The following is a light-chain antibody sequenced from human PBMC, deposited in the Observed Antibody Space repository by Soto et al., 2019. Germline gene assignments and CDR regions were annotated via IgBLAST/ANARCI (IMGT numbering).Light chain of an antibody. CDR2: DVS. CDR3: SSYTSSSTIV. V-gene: IGLV2-14*01. Sequence: SALTQPASVSGSPGQSITSSCTGTSSDVGDYNYVSWYQQHPGKAPKLMIYDVSNRPSGVSNRFSGSKSGNTASLTVAGLKAEDEADYYCSSYTSSSTIVFGGGTKLTVL. CDR1: SSDVGDYNY. J-gene: IGLJ2*01.